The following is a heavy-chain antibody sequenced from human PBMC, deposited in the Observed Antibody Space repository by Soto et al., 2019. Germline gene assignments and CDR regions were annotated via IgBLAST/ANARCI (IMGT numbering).Heavy chain of an antibody. CDR2: ITGSGGDT. J-gene: IGHJ4*02. V-gene: IGHV3-23*01. D-gene: IGHD1-26*01. CDR3: ARTYSGSYWGLIDY. Sequence: EVQVLESGGGLVQPGGSLRLSCAASGFPFSDYAMIWVRQTPGKGLECVSAITGSGGDTSYADSVKGRFTISRDNSKNTLSLQMNSLRAEDSALYYCARTYSGSYWGLIDYWGQGTLVTVSS. CDR1: GFPFSDYA.